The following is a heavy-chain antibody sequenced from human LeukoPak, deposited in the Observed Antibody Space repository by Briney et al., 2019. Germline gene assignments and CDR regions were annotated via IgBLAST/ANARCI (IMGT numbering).Heavy chain of an antibody. CDR2: ISYDGSNK. D-gene: IGHD3-10*01. J-gene: IGHJ4*02. V-gene: IGHV3-30*04. CDR1: GFTFSSYS. Sequence: GGSLRLSCTASGFTFSSYSFNWVRQAPGKGLEWVAVISYDGSNKYYADSVKGRFTISRDNSKNTLYLQMNSLRAEDTAVYYCARDRIAGFGELSRFDYWGQGTLVTVSS. CDR3: ARDRIAGFGELSRFDY.